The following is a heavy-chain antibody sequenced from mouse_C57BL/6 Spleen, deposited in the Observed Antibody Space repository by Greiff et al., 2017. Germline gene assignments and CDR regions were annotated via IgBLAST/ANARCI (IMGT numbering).Heavy chain of an antibody. V-gene: IGHV1-80*01. J-gene: IGHJ3*01. CDR2: IYPGDGDT. CDR1: GYAFSSYW. Sequence: QVQLKESGAELVKPGASVKISCKASGYAFSSYWMNWVKQRPGKGLEWIGQIYPGDGDTNYNGKFKGKATLTADKSSSTAYMQLSSLTSEDSAVYICANDYGSSYTFAYWGQGSLVTVSA. D-gene: IGHD1-1*01. CDR3: ANDYGSSYTFAY.